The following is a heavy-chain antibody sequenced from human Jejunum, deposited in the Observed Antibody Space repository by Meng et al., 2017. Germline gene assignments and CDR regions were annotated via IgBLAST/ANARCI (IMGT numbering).Heavy chain of an antibody. V-gene: IGHV3-73*01. D-gene: IGHD2-8*01. CDR3: TMYASGHI. CDR2: IRSKAGSFAT. J-gene: IGHJ3*02. Sequence: GGSLRLSCAVSGGTFSGSDIHWVRQASGKGLEWVGRIRSKAGSFATAYPASLKGRFTISRDDSKDTAFLQMNSLITEDTAVYYCTMYASGHIWGQGTMVTVSS. CDR1: GGTFSGSD.